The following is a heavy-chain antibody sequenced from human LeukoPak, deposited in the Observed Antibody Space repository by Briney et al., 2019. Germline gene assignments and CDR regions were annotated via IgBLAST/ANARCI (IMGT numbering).Heavy chain of an antibody. Sequence: SETLSLTCTVSGGSISSYYWSWIRQPPGKGLEWIGYIYYSGSTNYNPSLKSRVTISVNTSKNQFSLKLSSVTAADTAVYYCAGLTTVTTSFDYWGQGTLVTVSS. CDR3: AGLTTVTTSFDY. CDR1: GGSISSYY. CDR2: IYYSGST. V-gene: IGHV4-59*01. J-gene: IGHJ4*02. D-gene: IGHD4-17*01.